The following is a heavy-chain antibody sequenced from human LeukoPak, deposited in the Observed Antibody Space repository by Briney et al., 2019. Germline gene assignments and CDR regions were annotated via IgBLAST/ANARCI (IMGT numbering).Heavy chain of an antibody. J-gene: IGHJ4*02. Sequence: GESLKISCKGSGYSFTSYGISWVRQAPGQGLEWMGWISAYNGNTNYAQKLQGRVTMTTDTSTSTAYMELRSLRSDDTAVYYCARDGSGELYWGQGTLVTVSS. CDR2: ISAYNGNT. CDR3: ARDGSGELY. D-gene: IGHD3-3*01. V-gene: IGHV1-18*01. CDR1: GYSFTSYG.